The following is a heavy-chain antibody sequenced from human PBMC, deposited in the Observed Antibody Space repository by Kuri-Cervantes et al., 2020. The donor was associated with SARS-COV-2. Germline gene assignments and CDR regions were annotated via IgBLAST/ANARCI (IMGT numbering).Heavy chain of an antibody. V-gene: IGHV1-46*01. J-gene: IGHJ4*02. CDR3: ARDEDSSGSDY. D-gene: IGHD6-19*01. CDR1: GYTFTSHA. CDR2: INPSGGST. Sequence: ASVKVSCKASGYTFTSHAMNWVRQAPGQGLEWMGIINPSGGSTSYAQKFQGRVTMTRDTSTSTVYMELSSLRSEDTAVYYCARDEDSSGSDYWGQGTLVTVSS.